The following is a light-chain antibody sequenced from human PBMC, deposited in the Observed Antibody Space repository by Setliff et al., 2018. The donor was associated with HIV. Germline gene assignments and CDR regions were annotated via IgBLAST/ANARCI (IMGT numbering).Light chain of an antibody. J-gene: IGLJ1*01. CDR2: EVR. CDR1: SRDVGGNNY. V-gene: IGLV2-14*01. Sequence: QSALTQPASVSGSPGQSITISCTGTSRDVGGNNYVSWYQQHPGKAPKLIIYEVRNRPSGVSNRFSGSKSGNTASLTISGLQAEDEADYYCSSYAITNTLPFGTGTKGTVL. CDR3: SSYAITNTLP.